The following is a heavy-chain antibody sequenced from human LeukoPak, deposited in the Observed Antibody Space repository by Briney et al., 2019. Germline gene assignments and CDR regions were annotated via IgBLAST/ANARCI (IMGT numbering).Heavy chain of an antibody. CDR2: ISSSGSTI. D-gene: IGHD6-13*01. V-gene: IGHV3-48*03. Sequence: PGGSLRLSCAASGFTFSSYEMNWVRQAPGKGLEWVSYISSSGSTIYYADSVKGRFTISRDNAKNSLYLQMNSLRAEDTAVYYCARVTNSSSWIYYFDYWGQGTLVTVSS. CDR1: GFTFSSYE. J-gene: IGHJ4*02. CDR3: ARVTNSSSWIYYFDY.